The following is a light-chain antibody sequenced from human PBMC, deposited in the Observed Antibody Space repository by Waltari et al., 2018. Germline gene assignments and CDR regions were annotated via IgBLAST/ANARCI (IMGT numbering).Light chain of an antibody. V-gene: IGKV1-39*01. Sequence: DIQLTQSPPSLSASVGDTVTITCRASKNIYTDLNWYQVKPGKAPKVLIYDASTLKGGVPSRFSGSGLATDFTLTITNVQPEDFATYYCQETDVMPYTFGQGTKLEIK. CDR2: DAS. J-gene: IGKJ2*01. CDR1: KNIYTD. CDR3: QETDVMPYT.